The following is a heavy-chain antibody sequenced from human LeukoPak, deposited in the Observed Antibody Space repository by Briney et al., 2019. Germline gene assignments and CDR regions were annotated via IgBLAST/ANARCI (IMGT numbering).Heavy chain of an antibody. Sequence: GGSLRLSCAASGFTFSSYGMHWVRQAPGKGLEWVAVISYDGSNKYYADSVKGRFTISRDNSKDTLYLQMNSLRAEDTAVYYCAKAARITMDGYFDYWGQGTLVTVSS. D-gene: IGHD3-10*01. CDR3: AKAARITMDGYFDY. CDR2: ISYDGSNK. CDR1: GFTFSSYG. J-gene: IGHJ4*02. V-gene: IGHV3-30*18.